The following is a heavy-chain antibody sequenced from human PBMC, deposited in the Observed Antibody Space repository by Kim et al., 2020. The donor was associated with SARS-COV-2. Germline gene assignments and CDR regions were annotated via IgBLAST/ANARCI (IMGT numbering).Heavy chain of an antibody. D-gene: IGHD2-15*01. V-gene: IGHV3-23*01. Sequence: GGSLRLSCAASGFTFSSYAMSWVRQAPGKGLEWVSAISGSGGSTYYADSVKGRFTISRDNSKNTLYLQMNSLRAEDTAVYYCANGAYCSGGSCYSPFDYWGQGTLVTVSS. J-gene: IGHJ4*02. CDR1: GFTFSSYA. CDR2: ISGSGGST. CDR3: ANGAYCSGGSCYSPFDY.